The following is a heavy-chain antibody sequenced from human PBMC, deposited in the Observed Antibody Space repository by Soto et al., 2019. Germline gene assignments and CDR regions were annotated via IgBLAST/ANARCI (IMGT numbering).Heavy chain of an antibody. CDR2: INHSGST. Sequence: SETLSLTCAVYGGSFSGYYWSWIRQPPGKGLEWIGEINHSGSTNYNPSLKSLVTISVDTSKNQFSLKLSSVTAADTAVYYCARNPGITGTSYFDYWGQGTLVTVSS. J-gene: IGHJ4*02. D-gene: IGHD1-7*01. V-gene: IGHV4-34*01. CDR3: ARNPGITGTSYFDY. CDR1: GGSFSGYY.